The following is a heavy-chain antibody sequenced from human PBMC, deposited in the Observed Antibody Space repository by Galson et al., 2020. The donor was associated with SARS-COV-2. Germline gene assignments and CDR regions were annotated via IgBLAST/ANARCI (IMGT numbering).Heavy chain of an antibody. V-gene: IGHV3-30*02. CDR2: IFFDGSEK. CDR1: GFTFSDHA. J-gene: IGHJ4*02. CDR3: ARDLYQLPPFFDY. D-gene: IGHD2-2*01. Sequence: GESLKISCAASGFTFSDHAMHWVRQAPGKGLEWVAQIFFDGSEKYYGDSVRGRFTISRDSLKNTLYLQMNSLRAEDTAVYYCARDLYQLPPFFDYWGQGTLVTVSS.